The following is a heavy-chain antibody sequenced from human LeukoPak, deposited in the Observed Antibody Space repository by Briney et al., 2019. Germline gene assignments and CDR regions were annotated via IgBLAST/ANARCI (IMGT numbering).Heavy chain of an antibody. Sequence: GGSLRLSCAASGFTFSDYYMSWVRQAPGKGLEWVANIKQDGSDKYYVDSVKGRFTISRDNAKNSLYLQMNSLRAEDTAVYYCARAVVLDWGQGTLVTVSS. CDR2: IKQDGSDK. CDR1: GFTFSDYY. J-gene: IGHJ4*02. V-gene: IGHV3-7*01. D-gene: IGHD2-21*01. CDR3: ARAVVLD.